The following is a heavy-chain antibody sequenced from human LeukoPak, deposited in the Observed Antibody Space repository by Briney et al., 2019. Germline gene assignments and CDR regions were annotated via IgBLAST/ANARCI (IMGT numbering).Heavy chain of an antibody. V-gene: IGHV3-43D*04. D-gene: IGHD5-24*01. J-gene: IGHJ4*02. Sequence: GGFLRLSCVASGFTFDDYAMHWVRQARRKGLEWVSLISWDGFTTYYADSVKGRFTISRDNSKNSLYLQMNSLRTEDTALYYCAKDRSLDGYNAFFDYWGQGTLVTVSS. CDR1: GFTFDDYA. CDR2: ISWDGFTT. CDR3: AKDRSLDGYNAFFDY.